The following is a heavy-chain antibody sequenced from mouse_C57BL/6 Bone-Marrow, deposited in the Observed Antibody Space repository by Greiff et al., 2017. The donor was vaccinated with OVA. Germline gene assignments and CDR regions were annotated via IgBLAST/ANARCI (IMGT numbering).Heavy chain of an antibody. CDR2: IDPSDSYT. CDR3: ALFVYYAMDY. CDR1: GYTFTSYW. D-gene: IGHD1-1*01. V-gene: IGHV1-59*01. Sequence: QVQLKQPGAELVRPGTSVKLSCKASGYTFTSYWMHWVKQRPGQGLEWIGVIDPSDSYTNYNQKFKGKATLTVDTSSSTAYMQLSSLTSEDSAVYYCALFVYYAMDYWGQGTSVTVSS. J-gene: IGHJ4*01.